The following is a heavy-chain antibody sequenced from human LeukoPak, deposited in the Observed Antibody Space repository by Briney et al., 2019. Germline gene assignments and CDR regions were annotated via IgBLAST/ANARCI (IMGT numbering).Heavy chain of an antibody. CDR1: GGSISSSSYY. D-gene: IGHD3-3*01. J-gene: IGHJ5*02. CDR2: IFHSGST. CDR3: ARLGYYDSTFDP. V-gene: IGHV4-39*01. Sequence: SETLSLTCTVSGGSISSSSYYWGWIRQPPGKGLEWIGRIFHSGSTYYNPTLKSRVTMSVDTSKNQFSLKLSSVTAADTAVYYCARLGYYDSTFDPWGQGTLVTVSS.